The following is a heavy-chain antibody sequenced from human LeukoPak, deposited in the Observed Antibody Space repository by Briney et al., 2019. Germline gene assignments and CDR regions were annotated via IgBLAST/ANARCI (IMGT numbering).Heavy chain of an antibody. Sequence: SETLSLTCTVSGGSISRYYWSWIRQPPGKGLEWIGYNYYSGSTNYNPSPKSRVTISVDTSKNQFSLKLSSVTAADTAVYYCARDGVLGGLFVWDYWGQGTLVTVSS. V-gene: IGHV4-59*01. D-gene: IGHD3-16*01. CDR3: ARDGVLGGLFVWDY. J-gene: IGHJ4*02. CDR2: NYYSGST. CDR1: GGSISRYY.